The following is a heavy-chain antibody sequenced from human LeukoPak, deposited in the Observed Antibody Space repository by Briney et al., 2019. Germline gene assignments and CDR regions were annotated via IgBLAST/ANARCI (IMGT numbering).Heavy chain of an antibody. CDR2: ISSSGSTI. CDR1: GFTFNKAW. V-gene: IGHV3-11*04. J-gene: IGHJ6*04. CDR3: AELGITMIGGV. Sequence: GGSLRLSCAASGFTFNKAWMSWVRQAPGKGLEWVSYISSSGSTIYYADSVKGRFTISRDNAKNSLYLQMNSLRAEDTAVYYCAELGITMIGGVWGKGTTVTISS. D-gene: IGHD3-10*02.